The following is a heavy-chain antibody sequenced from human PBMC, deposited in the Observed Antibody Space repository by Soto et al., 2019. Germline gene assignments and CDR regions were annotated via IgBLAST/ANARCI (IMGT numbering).Heavy chain of an antibody. CDR1: GDTFTGYY. J-gene: IGHJ4*02. D-gene: IGHD6-13*01. Sequence: QVQLVQSGAEVKKPGASVKVSCKASGDTFTGYYMHWVRQAPGQGLEWMGRIDPPSGDTDYAQKLQGRVTMTMDTTIDTAYMELSRLKFDDTAVYYCARRAAAGTFFDFWGQGTLVTVSS. CDR2: IDPPSGDT. V-gene: IGHV1-2*02. CDR3: ARRAAAGTFFDF.